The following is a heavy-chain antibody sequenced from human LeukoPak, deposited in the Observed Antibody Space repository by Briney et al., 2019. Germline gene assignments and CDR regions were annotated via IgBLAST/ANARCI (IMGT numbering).Heavy chain of an antibody. CDR2: IVVGSGNT. CDR3: AATLRSTYYDFWSGLDAFDI. Sequence: ASVKVSCKASGFTFTSSAVQWVPQARGQRLEWIGWIVVGSGNTNYAQKFQERVTITRDMSTSTAYMELSSLRSEDTAVYYCAATLRSTYYDFWSGLDAFDIWGQGTMVTVSS. V-gene: IGHV1-58*01. D-gene: IGHD3-3*01. J-gene: IGHJ3*02. CDR1: GFTFTSSA.